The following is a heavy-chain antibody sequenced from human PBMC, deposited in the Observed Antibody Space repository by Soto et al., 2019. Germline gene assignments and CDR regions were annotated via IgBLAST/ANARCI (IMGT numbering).Heavy chain of an antibody. CDR1: GASVSRIGFH. V-gene: IGHV4-39*01. CDR2: IYDAGTT. D-gene: IGHD3-10*01. CDR3: ARRGSGHTFDY. J-gene: IGHJ4*02. Sequence: QVQLQESGPGLVKPSETLSLTCAVSGASVSRIGFHWGWIRRPPGQGLEWIGSIYDAGTTFYNPSLKSRFTISADTSKNHFSLRLTSVTAADTAVYYCARRGSGHTFDYWGQGTLVTVSS.